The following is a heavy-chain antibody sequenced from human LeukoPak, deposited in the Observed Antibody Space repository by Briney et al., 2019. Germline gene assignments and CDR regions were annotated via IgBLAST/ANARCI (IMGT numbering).Heavy chain of an antibody. D-gene: IGHD4-23*01. V-gene: IGHV6-1*01. CDR1: GDSVSSNSAA. J-gene: IGHJ3*02. CDR3: ARDHPGYGGNSGAFDI. Sequence: SQTLSLTCAISGDSVSSNSAAWNWIRPSPSSGLEWLGRTYYRSKWYNDYAVSVKSRITINPDTSKNQFSLQLNSVTPEDTAVYYCARDHPGYGGNSGAFDIWGQGTMVTVSS. CDR2: TYYRSKWYN.